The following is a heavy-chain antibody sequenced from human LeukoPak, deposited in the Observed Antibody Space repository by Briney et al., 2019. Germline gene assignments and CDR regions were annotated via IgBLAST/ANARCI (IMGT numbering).Heavy chain of an antibody. CDR3: ARSVVVTVILPSEYFDY. Sequence: GASVKVSCKVSGYTLTELSMHWVRQAPGKGLEWMGGFDPKDGETIYAQKFQGRVTMTEDTSTDTAYMELSSLRSEDTAVYYCARSVVVTVILPSEYFDYWGQGTLVTVSS. J-gene: IGHJ4*02. CDR2: FDPKDGET. D-gene: IGHD2-21*02. V-gene: IGHV1-24*01. CDR1: GYTLTELS.